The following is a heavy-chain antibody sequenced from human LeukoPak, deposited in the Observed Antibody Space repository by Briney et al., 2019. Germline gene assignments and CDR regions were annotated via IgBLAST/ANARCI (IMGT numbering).Heavy chain of an antibody. CDR3: ARDARLMAFDN. Sequence: GGSLRLSCAASGFAFSNYGMNWVRQAPGKGLEWVSGITGGGDTTFYGESVKGRFTISRDNHKNTLYLQVSSLRADDTAVYYCARDARLMAFDNWGQGTLVTVSS. V-gene: IGHV3-23*02. D-gene: IGHD2-8*01. CDR1: GFAFSNYG. J-gene: IGHJ4*02. CDR2: ITGGGDTT.